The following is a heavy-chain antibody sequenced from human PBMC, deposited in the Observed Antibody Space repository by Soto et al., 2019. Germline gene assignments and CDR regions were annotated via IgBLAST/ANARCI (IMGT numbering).Heavy chain of an antibody. V-gene: IGHV5-51*01. CDR1: GYSFTSYW. D-gene: IGHD3-22*01. J-gene: IGHJ5*02. CDR2: IYPGDSDT. CDR3: ARLMYYYDSSGYYSGWFDP. Sequence: LKISCKGSGYSFTSYWIGWVRQMPGKGLEWMGIIYPGDSDTRYSPSFQGQVTISADKSISTAYLQWSSLKASDTAMYYCARLMYYYDSSGYYSGWFDPWGQGTLVTVSS.